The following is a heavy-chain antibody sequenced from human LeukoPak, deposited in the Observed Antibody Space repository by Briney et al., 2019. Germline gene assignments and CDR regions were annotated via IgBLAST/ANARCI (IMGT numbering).Heavy chain of an antibody. J-gene: IGHJ4*02. CDR3: ASPGRYCSGGSCWYYFDY. V-gene: IGHV4-39*07. CDR2: IYYSGST. CDR1: GGSISSSSYY. Sequence: PSETLSLTCTVSGGSISSSSYYWGWIRQPPGKGLEWIGSIYYSGSTYYNPSLKSRVTISVDTSKNQFSLKLSSVTAADTAVYYCASPGRYCSGGSCWYYFDYWGQGTLVTVSS. D-gene: IGHD2-15*01.